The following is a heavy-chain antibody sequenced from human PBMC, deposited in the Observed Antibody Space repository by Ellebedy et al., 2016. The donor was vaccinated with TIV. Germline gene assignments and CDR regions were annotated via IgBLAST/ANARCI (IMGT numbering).Heavy chain of an antibody. CDR1: GFTFSSYA. CDR2: VSGSGKST. V-gene: IGHV3-23*01. CDR3: AKDRRALPAGAYD. Sequence: PGGSLRLSCVASGFTFSSYAMSWVRQVPGKGLEWVSSVSGSGKSTYYSDSVKGRFTISRDNSKNTVYLQMNSLRVEDTAVYYCAKDRRALPAGAYDWGQGTLVTVSS. D-gene: IGHD2-2*01. J-gene: IGHJ4*02.